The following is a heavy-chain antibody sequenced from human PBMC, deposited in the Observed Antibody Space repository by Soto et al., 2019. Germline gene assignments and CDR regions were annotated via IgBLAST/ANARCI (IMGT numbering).Heavy chain of an antibody. CDR2: IYYSGST. CDR3: GFGRFPSPVFDI. Sequence: SETLSLTCTVSGGSISSGGYYWSWIRQHPGKGLEWIGYIYYSGSTYYNPSLKSRVTISVDTSKNQFSLKLSSVTAADTAVYYCGFGRFPSPVFDIWGQGTMVTVS. CDR1: GGSISSGGYY. D-gene: IGHD3-10*01. V-gene: IGHV4-31*03. J-gene: IGHJ3*02.